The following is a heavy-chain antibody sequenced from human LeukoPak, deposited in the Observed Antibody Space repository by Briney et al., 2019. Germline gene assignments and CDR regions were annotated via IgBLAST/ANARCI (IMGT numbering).Heavy chain of an antibody. Sequence: GGSLRLSCAASGLTFSSYSMNWVRQAPGKGLEWVSSISSSSGYIYYADSVKGRFTISRDNAKNSLYLQMNSLRAEDTAVYYCARRSYGSGSYYQGNYFDYWGQGTRVTVS. CDR3: ARRSYGSGSYYQGNYFDY. J-gene: IGHJ4*02. CDR2: ISSSSGYI. V-gene: IGHV3-21*01. CDR1: GLTFSSYS. D-gene: IGHD3-10*01.